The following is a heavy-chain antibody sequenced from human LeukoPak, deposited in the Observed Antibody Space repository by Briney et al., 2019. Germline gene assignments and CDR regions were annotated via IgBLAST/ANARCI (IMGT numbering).Heavy chain of an antibody. D-gene: IGHD3-22*01. V-gene: IGHV4-59*07. Sequence: SDTLALTCSVSGGSISSNYWTWIRQSPGKGLEYIGHVSYTGRTRYNPSLQRRLTISLDTSNNHFSLQLTSVSAADTAVYYRARLLDYDNSGAPDIFDIWGQGTMVTVSS. CDR2: VSYTGRT. CDR1: GGSISSNY. J-gene: IGHJ3*02. CDR3: ARLLDYDNSGAPDIFDI.